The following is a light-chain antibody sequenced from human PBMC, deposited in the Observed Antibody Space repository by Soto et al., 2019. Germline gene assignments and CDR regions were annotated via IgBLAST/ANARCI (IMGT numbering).Light chain of an antibody. V-gene: IGKV3-15*01. CDR1: QSVSIH. CDR3: QQYNKWPQWT. Sequence: ETVITQSPGTLSVSLGERATLSRRASQSVSIHLAWYQQKPGQAPRLLIYDTSTRATGIPARFSGSGSGTEFTLTISSLQSEDFALYYCQQYNKWPQWTFGQGTKVDIK. J-gene: IGKJ1*01. CDR2: DTS.